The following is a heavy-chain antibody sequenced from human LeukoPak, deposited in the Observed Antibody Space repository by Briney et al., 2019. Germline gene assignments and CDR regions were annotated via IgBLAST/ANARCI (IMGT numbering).Heavy chain of an antibody. CDR3: AKAPLAYRSSGSYACGMDV. D-gene: IGHD3-10*01. CDR1: GFTFSTYG. Sequence: GGSLRLSCEASGFTFSTYGMHWVRQAPDEGLEWMAVISSDGSNYYYADSVRGRFTISRDNSKNTLYLQMNSLRVEDTAVYYCAKAPLAYRSSGSYACGMDVWGQGTTVAVSS. J-gene: IGHJ6*02. V-gene: IGHV3-30*18. CDR2: ISSDGSNY.